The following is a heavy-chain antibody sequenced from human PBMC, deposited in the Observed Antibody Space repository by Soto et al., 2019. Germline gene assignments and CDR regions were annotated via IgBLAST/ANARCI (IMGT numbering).Heavy chain of an antibody. CDR3: AHSRDPHYDRGSGYYCGFDV. D-gene: IGHD3-3*01. CDR1: GFSLTTSGVG. CDR2: IYWNDDE. J-gene: IGHJ3*01. V-gene: IGHV2-5*01. Sequence: QITLRESGPTLVKPTQTLTLTCTFSGFSLTTSGVGVGWIRQPPGKALEWLALIYWNDDERYSPSLESRLRISKDTSANQVVLKMTDMAPADTATYFCAHSRDPHYDRGSGYYCGFDVWGQGTMVTVSS.